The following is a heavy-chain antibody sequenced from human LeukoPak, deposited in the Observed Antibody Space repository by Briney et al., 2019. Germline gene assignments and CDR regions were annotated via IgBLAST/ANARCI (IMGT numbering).Heavy chain of an antibody. D-gene: IGHD2-15*01. Sequence: GGSLRLSCAVSGFTFCSYRMNWGRQAPGEGLEWVSSIVSSSSYIFCADSVKGRFTIYRDNAKNSLYLQMNSLRAEDTAVYYCARVNHVVVVAATPYEFDPWGQGTLVTVSS. CDR2: IVSSSSYI. V-gene: IGHV3-21*01. CDR1: GFTFCSYR. J-gene: IGHJ5*02. CDR3: ARVNHVVVVAATPYEFDP.